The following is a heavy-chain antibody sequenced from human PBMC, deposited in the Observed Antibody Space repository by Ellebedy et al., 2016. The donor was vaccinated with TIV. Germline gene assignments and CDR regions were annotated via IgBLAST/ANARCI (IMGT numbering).Heavy chain of an antibody. CDR3: ARDLRGSLKGGY. J-gene: IGHJ4*02. D-gene: IGHD2-8*01. CDR2: ISVYNGNR. CDR1: GYTFSLFG. V-gene: IGHV1-18*04. Sequence: AASVQVSCKDSGYTFSLFGIRWARQAPGQGLEWMGWISVYNGNRNYAQKFQGRVTMTTDTSTSTAYMELRSLTSDDTAVYYCARDLRGSLKGGYWGQGTLVTVSS.